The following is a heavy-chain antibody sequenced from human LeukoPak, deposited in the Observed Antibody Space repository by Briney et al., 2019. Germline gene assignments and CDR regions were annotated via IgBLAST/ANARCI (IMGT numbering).Heavy chain of an antibody. V-gene: IGHV1-69*13. Sequence: ASVKVSCKASGGTFSSYAISWVRQAPGQGLEWMGGIIPIFGTANYAQKFQGRVTITAAEFTITAYMEVSSLRSEDTAVYYCARVREKGLYYFDYWGQGTLVTVSS. CDR3: ARVREKGLYYFDY. CDR1: GGTFSSYA. CDR2: IIPIFGTA. J-gene: IGHJ4*02. D-gene: IGHD3-10*01.